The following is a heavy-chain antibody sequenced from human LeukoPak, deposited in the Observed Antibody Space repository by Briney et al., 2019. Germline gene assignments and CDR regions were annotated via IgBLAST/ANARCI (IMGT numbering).Heavy chain of an antibody. CDR3: ARRSLYCSSTSCSDY. CDR2: INHSGST. J-gene: IGHJ4*02. Sequence: SETLSLTCAVYGGSFSGYYWSWIRQPPGKGLEWIGEINHSGSTNYNPSLTSRVTISVDTSKNQFSLKLSSVTAADTAVYYCARRSLYCSSTSCSDYWGQGTLVTVSS. CDR1: GGSFSGYY. V-gene: IGHV4-34*01. D-gene: IGHD2-2*01.